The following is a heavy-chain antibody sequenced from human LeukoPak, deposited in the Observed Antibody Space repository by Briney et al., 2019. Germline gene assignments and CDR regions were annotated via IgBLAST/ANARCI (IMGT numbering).Heavy chain of an antibody. J-gene: IGHJ3*02. CDR3: ARRLYPYAFDI. CDR2: IGHSGST. V-gene: IGHV4-59*11. D-gene: IGHD2-8*01. Sequence: SETLTLTCTVSGGSISSHYWSWIRQPPGKGLEWIGYIGHSGSTNYNPSLQSRVTISVDMSNNQFSLKLRSVTAADTAVYYCARRLYPYAFDIWGQGTMVTVSS. CDR1: GGSISSHY.